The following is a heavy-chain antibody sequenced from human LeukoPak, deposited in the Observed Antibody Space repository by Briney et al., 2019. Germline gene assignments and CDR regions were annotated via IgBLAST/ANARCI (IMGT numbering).Heavy chain of an antibody. CDR1: GFTFSNYA. D-gene: IGHD3-10*01. V-gene: IGHV3-23*01. CDR3: AKDRRISPYWYFEI. Sequence: PGGSLSLSCVASGFTFSNYAMSWVRQAPGKGLEWVSGISDSGGSTYYADSVKGRFTISRDNSKNTLYLQVNSLRAEDTAVYYCAKDRRISPYWYFEIWGRGTLVTASS. CDR2: ISDSGGST. J-gene: IGHJ2*01.